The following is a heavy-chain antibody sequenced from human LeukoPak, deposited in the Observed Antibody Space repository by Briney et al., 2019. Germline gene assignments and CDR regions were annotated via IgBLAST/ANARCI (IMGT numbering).Heavy chain of an antibody. D-gene: IGHD3-10*01. V-gene: IGHV3-66*01. CDR2: IYSGGST. Sequence: GGSLRLSCGASGFTVSSNYVSWVRQAPGKGLEWVSVIYSGGSTYYADSVKGRFTISRDNSKNTPYLQMNSLRAEDTAVYYCARDSPVRGVKGDYYYYGMDVWGQGTTVTVSS. CDR3: ARDSPVRGVKGDYYYYGMDV. J-gene: IGHJ6*02. CDR1: GFTVSSNY.